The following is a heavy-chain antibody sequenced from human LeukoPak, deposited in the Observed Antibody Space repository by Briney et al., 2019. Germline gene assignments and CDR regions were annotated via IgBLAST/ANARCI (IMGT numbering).Heavy chain of an antibody. J-gene: IGHJ5*02. D-gene: IGHD6-19*01. V-gene: IGHV4-34*01. CDR3: ARGQGSGWYKTNWFDP. CDR1: DGSFSGYY. Sequence: PSETLSLTCAVYDGSFSGYYWSWIRQPPGKGLEWIGEINHSGSTNYNPSLKSRVTISVDTSKNQFSLKLSSVTAADTAVYYCARGQGSGWYKTNWFDPWGQGTLVTVSS. CDR2: INHSGST.